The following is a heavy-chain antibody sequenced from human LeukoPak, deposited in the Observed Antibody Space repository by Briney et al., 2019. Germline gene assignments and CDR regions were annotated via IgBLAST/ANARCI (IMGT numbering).Heavy chain of an antibody. CDR1: GYTFTTYY. V-gene: IGHV1-46*01. Sequence: ASVNVSCKASGYTFTTYYMHWVRQAPGQELDWMGIINPRGCSTSYAQKFQGRVTMTRDTSTSTVYMELSSLRSEDTAVYYCARDSEWGLQRSDYWGQGTLVTVSS. CDR3: ARDSEWGLQRSDY. J-gene: IGHJ4*02. D-gene: IGHD1-26*01. CDR2: INPRGCST.